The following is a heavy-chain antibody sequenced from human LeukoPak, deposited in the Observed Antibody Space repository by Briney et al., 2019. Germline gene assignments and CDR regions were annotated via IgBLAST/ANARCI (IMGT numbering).Heavy chain of an antibody. Sequence: GGSLRLSCAASGFTFSSYAMSWVRQAPGKGLEWVSAISGSGGSTYYADSEKGRFTISRDNSKNTLYLQMNSLRAEDTAVYYCAKDFATYYYGSGSYSFDYWGQGTLVTVSS. CDR3: AKDFATYYYGSGSYSFDY. V-gene: IGHV3-23*01. J-gene: IGHJ4*02. CDR2: ISGSGGST. CDR1: GFTFSSYA. D-gene: IGHD3-10*01.